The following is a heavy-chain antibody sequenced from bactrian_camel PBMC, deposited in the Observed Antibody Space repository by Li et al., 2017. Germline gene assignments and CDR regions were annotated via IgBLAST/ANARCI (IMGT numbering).Heavy chain of an antibody. Sequence: HVQLVESGGNTVQSGGSLRLSCVASGFKFEYSDSVWYRRAPGNECEEVSHTRSDGGTDYAESVKGRFTVSQDNAKTTLYLQMNSLRPQDTAMYYCAADRTWERECGGAWSEVGEYMYWGQGTQVTVS. V-gene: IGHV3S63*01. J-gene: IGHJ4*01. CDR1: GFKFEYSD. CDR2: TRSDGGT. D-gene: IGHD1*01. CDR3: AADRTWERECGGAWSEVGEYMY.